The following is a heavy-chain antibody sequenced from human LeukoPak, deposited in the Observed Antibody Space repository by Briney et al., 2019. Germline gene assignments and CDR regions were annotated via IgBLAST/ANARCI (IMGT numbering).Heavy chain of an antibody. CDR3: AREVRGVISYYFDY. D-gene: IGHD3-10*01. V-gene: IGHV4-59*12. CDR2: IYYSGST. J-gene: IGHJ4*02. CDR1: GGSLSSYY. Sequence: PSETLSLTCTVSGGSLSSYYWSWIRQPPGKGLEWFGYIYYSGSTNYNPSLKSRVTISVDTSKNQFSLKLSSVTAADTAVYYCAREVRGVISYYFDYWGQGTLVTVSS.